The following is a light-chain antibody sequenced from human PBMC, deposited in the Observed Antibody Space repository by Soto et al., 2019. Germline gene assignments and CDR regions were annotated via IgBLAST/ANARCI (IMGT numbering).Light chain of an antibody. J-gene: IGKJ3*01. V-gene: IGKV3-20*01. CDR1: QSVTSSY. Sequence: EIVLTQSPGTLSFSPGERATLTCRASQSVTSSYLAWFQQKPGQAPRLLIYGASSRATGIPDRFSGSGSGTDFTLTISRLEPEDFAVYYCQQYGNSPFTSGHGT. CDR2: GAS. CDR3: QQYGNSPFT.